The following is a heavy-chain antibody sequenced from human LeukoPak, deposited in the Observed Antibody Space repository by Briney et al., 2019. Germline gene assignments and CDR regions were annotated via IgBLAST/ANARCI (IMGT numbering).Heavy chain of an antibody. J-gene: IGHJ4*02. V-gene: IGHV1-46*01. CDR1: GYTFTSYY. D-gene: IGHD2-15*01. CDR2: INPSGGST. Sequence: ASVKVSCKASGYTFTSYYMHWVRQAPGQGLEWMGIINPSGGSTSYAQKFQGRVTMTSDTSTSTVYMELSSLRSEDTAVYYCARDTYCSGGSCYSGYFDYWGQGTLVTVSS. CDR3: ARDTYCSGGSCYSGYFDY.